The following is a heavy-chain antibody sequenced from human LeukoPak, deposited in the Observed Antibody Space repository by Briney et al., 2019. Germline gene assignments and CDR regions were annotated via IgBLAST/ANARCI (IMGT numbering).Heavy chain of an antibody. CDR3: AKESPSAGLEY. V-gene: IGHV3-53*01. D-gene: IGHD3-3*01. Sequence: PGGSLRLSCAASGFTVITNDMTWVRQAPGKGLEWVSVLYSDGNTKYADSVQGRFTISRDHSKNTLYLQMNTLRAEDTAVYYCAKESPSAGLEYWGQGTLVTVSS. J-gene: IGHJ4*02. CDR2: LYSDGNT. CDR1: GFTVITND.